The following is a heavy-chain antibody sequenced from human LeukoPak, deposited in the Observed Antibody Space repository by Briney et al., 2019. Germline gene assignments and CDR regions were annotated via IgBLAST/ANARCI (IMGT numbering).Heavy chain of an antibody. D-gene: IGHD2-2*01. J-gene: IGHJ4*02. CDR1: GFTFSSYG. CDR3: ARDLGYCSSTSCNDY. CDR2: IRYDGSNK. Sequence: PGGSLRLSCAASGFTFSSYGMHWVRQAPGKGLEWVAFIRYDGSNKYYADSVKGRFTISRDNSKNTLYLQMNSLRAEDTAVYYCARDLGYCSSTSCNDYWGQGTLVTVSS. V-gene: IGHV3-30*02.